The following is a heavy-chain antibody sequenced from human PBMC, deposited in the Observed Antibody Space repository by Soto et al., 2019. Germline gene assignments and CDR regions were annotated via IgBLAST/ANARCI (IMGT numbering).Heavy chain of an antibody. D-gene: IGHD6-6*01. V-gene: IGHV3-23*01. Sequence: EVQLLESGGGLVQPGGSLRLSCAASGFTFSSYAMSWVRQAPGKGLEWGSAISGSGGSTYYADSVKGRFTISRDNSKNTLYLQMNSLRAEDTAVYYCAKGTRAAHGAFDIWGQGTMVTVSS. J-gene: IGHJ3*02. CDR2: ISGSGGST. CDR3: AKGTRAAHGAFDI. CDR1: GFTFSSYA.